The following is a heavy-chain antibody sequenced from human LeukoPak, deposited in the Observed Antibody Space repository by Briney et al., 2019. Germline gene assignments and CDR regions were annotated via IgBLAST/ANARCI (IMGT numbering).Heavy chain of an antibody. CDR1: GYTFTGYY. Sequence: ASVKVSCKASGYTFTGYYMHWVRQAPGQGLEWMGWINPNSGGTNYAQKFQGRVTMTRDTSISTAYMELSRLRSDDTAVYYCASCRFFKEFGEWLPDYWGQGTLVTVSS. J-gene: IGHJ4*02. CDR2: INPNSGGT. V-gene: IGHV1-2*02. D-gene: IGHD3-3*01. CDR3: ASCRFFKEFGEWLPDY.